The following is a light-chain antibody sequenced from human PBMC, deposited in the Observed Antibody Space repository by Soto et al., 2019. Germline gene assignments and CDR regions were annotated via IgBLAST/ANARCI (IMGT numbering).Light chain of an antibody. V-gene: IGKV3-11*01. J-gene: IGKJ5*01. CDR3: QQRNIWPPVT. CDR1: PSVANF. Sequence: IVLAQSPATLSLSPGERATLSCRASPSVANFVAWYQQKPGQAPRLLIYGAFNRATGIPARFRGSGSGTDFTLTISSLEPEDSAVYYCQQRNIWPPVTFGHGTRLEIK. CDR2: GAF.